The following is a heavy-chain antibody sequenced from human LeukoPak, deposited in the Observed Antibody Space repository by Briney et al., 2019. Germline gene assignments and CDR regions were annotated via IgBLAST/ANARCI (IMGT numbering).Heavy chain of an antibody. CDR2: ISSSGVYI. V-gene: IGHV3-21*01. Sequence: GGSLRLSCAASGLTFNMYTMNWLRQAPGKGLEWVSSISSSGVYIYYADSVKGGFTISRDNAKNSLYLQMNSLRADDTAVYYCARAGGLYNWNFGDAIDIWGQGTRVTVSS. J-gene: IGHJ3*02. D-gene: IGHD1-20*01. CDR3: ARAGGLYNWNFGDAIDI. CDR1: GLTFNMYT.